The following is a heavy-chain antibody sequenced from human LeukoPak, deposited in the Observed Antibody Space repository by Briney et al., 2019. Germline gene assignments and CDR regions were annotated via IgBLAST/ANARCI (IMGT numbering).Heavy chain of an antibody. J-gene: IGHJ4*02. V-gene: IGHV3-66*01. CDR3: ASRGTNDFDC. Sequence: GGSLRLSCAASGFTVSSNYMSWVRQAPGKGLEWVSAIYSGGSTYYADSVKDRFTISRDNSKNTLYLQMNSLRAEDTALYYCASRGTNDFDCWGQGTLVTVSS. CDR1: GFTVSSNY. CDR2: IYSGGST. D-gene: IGHD3-16*01.